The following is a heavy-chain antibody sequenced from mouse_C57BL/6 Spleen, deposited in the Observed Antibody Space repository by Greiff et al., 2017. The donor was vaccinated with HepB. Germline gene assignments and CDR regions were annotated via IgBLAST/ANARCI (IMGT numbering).Heavy chain of an antibody. CDR1: GYSITSGYY. D-gene: IGHD2-2*01. CDR2: ISYDGSN. V-gene: IGHV3-6*01. Sequence: ESGPGLVKPSQSLSLTCSVTGYSITSGYYWNWIRQFPGNKLEWMGYISYDGSNNYNPSLKNRISITRDTSKNQFFLKLNSVTTEDTATYYCAREDGYDRYFDVWGTGTTVTVSS. CDR3: AREDGYDRYFDV. J-gene: IGHJ1*03.